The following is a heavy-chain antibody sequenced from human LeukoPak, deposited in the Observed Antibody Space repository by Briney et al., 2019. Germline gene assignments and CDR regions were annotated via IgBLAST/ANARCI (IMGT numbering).Heavy chain of an antibody. CDR2: ISGSGGTT. Sequence: GGSLRLSCAASGFTFSSSAMSWVRQAPGKGLEWVSGISGSGGTTYYANSVKGRFTISRDNSKNTLHLQVNSLRAEDTAVYYCARGRVNDFWSGYYPDYYYYGMDVWGQGTTVTVSS. CDR1: GFTFSSSA. CDR3: ARGRVNDFWSGYYPDYYYYGMDV. D-gene: IGHD3-3*01. V-gene: IGHV3-23*01. J-gene: IGHJ6*02.